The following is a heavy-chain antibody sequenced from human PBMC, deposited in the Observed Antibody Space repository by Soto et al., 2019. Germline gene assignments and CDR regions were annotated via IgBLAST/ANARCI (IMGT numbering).Heavy chain of an antibody. CDR2: IKQDGSEK. J-gene: IGHJ4*02. CDR1: GFTFNNYW. CDR3: ARAYFGGGGSYPYYFDS. V-gene: IGHV3-7*05. D-gene: IGHD1-26*01. Sequence: GGSLRLSCAASGFTFNNYWMSWVRQAPGKGLEWVANIKQDGSEKYYVDSVKGRFTISRDNTKNSLYLQMNSLRAEDTAVYYCARAYFGGGGSYPYYFDSWGQGTLVTVSS.